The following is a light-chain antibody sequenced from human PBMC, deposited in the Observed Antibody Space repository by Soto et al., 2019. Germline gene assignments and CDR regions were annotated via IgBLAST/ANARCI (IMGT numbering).Light chain of an antibody. CDR1: SSDVGGYNY. CDR2: EVT. Sequence: QSVLTQPPSASGSPGQSVTISCTGTSSDVGGYNYVSWYQQHPGKVPKLIIYEVTKRPSGVPDRFSGSKSANTASLTVSGLQTEDEADYYCSSYAGTNNYVVFGGGTKVTVL. J-gene: IGLJ2*01. CDR3: SSYAGTNNYVV. V-gene: IGLV2-8*01.